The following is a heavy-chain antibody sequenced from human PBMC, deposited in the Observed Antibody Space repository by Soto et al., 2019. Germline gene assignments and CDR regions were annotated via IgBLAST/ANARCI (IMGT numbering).Heavy chain of an antibody. CDR3: ARDRYSYGYYYYGMDV. CDR1: GYTFTSYG. V-gene: IGHV1-18*04. J-gene: IGHJ6*02. CDR2: ISAYNGNT. Sequence: ASVKVSCKAPGYTFTSYGISWVRQAPGQGLEWMGWISAYNGNTNYAQKLQGRVTMTTDTSTSTAYMELRSLRSDDTAVYYCARDRYSYGYYYYGMDVWGQGTTVTVSS. D-gene: IGHD5-18*01.